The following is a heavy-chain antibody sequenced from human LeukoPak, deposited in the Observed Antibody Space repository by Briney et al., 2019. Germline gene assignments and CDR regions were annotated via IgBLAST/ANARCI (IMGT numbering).Heavy chain of an antibody. CDR3: ARVTEAPYYFDY. V-gene: IGHV3-23*01. CDR2: ISGSGGST. CDR1: GFTFSSYA. J-gene: IGHJ4*02. Sequence: GGSLRLSCAASGFTFSSYAMSWVRQAPGKGLEWVSVISGSGGSTYYADSVKGRFTTSRDNSKNSLYLQMNSLRAEDTAVYYCARVTEAPYYFDYWGQGTLVTVSS.